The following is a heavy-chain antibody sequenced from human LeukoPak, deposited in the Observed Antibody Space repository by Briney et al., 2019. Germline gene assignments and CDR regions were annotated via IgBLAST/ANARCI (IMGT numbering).Heavy chain of an antibody. J-gene: IGHJ4*02. CDR2: ISGSGGST. CDR1: GFTFRSYA. V-gene: IGHV3-23*01. CDR3: AKDPLWFGELSPYYFDY. D-gene: IGHD3-10*01. Sequence: GGSLRLSCAASGFTFRSYAMSWVRQAPGKGLEWVSAISGSGGSTYYADSVKGRFTISRDNSKNTLYLQMNSLRAEDTAVYYCAKDPLWFGELSPYYFDYWGQGTLVTVSS.